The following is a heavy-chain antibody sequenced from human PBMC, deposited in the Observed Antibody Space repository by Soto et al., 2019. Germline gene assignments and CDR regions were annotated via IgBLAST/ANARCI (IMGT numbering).Heavy chain of an antibody. CDR3: AKDMMSGTGGDHYYYYGMDV. Sequence: GGSQRLSCAASGFNFEDYARHWVRQAPGKGLEWVSHISWDGGSTYYADSVKGRFTISRDNSKNSLYLQMNSLRTEDTALYYCAKDMMSGTGGDHYYYYGMDVWGQGTTVTVSS. D-gene: IGHD1-1*01. V-gene: IGHV3-43*01. CDR2: ISWDGGST. J-gene: IGHJ6*02. CDR1: GFNFEDYA.